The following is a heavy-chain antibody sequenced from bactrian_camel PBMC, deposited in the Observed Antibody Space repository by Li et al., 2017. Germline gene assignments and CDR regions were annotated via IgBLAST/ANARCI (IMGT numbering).Heavy chain of an antibody. D-gene: IGHD2*01. V-gene: IGHV3S1*01. CDR3: ATGRTYCSGGYCYPRREDFGV. Sequence: HVQLVESGGGLVQPGGSLALSCVASGFTFSNNWMHWVRQAPGKGLEWVSSIYTGDGTANFADSVKGRFTISRDNAKATVYLQMNSLKSEDTALYYCATGRTYCSGGYCYPRREDFGVWGQGTQVTVS. CDR1: GFTFSNNW. CDR2: IYTGDGTA. J-gene: IGHJ6*01.